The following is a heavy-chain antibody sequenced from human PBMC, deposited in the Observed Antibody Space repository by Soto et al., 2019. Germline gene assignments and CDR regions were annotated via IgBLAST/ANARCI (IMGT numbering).Heavy chain of an antibody. D-gene: IGHD6-25*01. CDR1: GFTFKNYW. CDR2: IKGDGSEK. Sequence: EVQLVESGGGLVQPGGSLRLSCAASGFTFKNYWMSWVCQAPGKGLQWVANIKGDGSEKFYVDSVKGRFTISRDNVKNSLNLQMNSLRADDTGVYYCARGLAAPDYWGQGILVTVSS. CDR3: ARGLAAPDY. V-gene: IGHV3-7*01. J-gene: IGHJ4*02.